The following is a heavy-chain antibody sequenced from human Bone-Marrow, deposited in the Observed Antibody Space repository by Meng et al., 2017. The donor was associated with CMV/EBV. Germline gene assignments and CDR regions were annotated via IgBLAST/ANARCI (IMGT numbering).Heavy chain of an antibody. Sequence: SEPLSLTCTVSGGSISSSSYYWGWIRQPPGKGLEWIGSIYYSGSTYYNPSLKSRVTISVDTSKNQFSLKLSSVTAADTAVYYCARETAGIAAFDYWGQGTLVTVSS. CDR1: GGSISSSSYY. J-gene: IGHJ4*02. CDR2: IYYSGST. V-gene: IGHV4-39*07. D-gene: IGHD6-13*01. CDR3: ARETAGIAAFDY.